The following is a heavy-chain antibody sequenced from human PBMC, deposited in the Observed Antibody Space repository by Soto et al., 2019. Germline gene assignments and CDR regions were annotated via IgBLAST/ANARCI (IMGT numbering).Heavy chain of an antibody. V-gene: IGHV3-23*01. CDR3: VKGNWGDY. Sequence: EVQLLESGGGSVQPGGSLRLSCAASGFTFITYDMTWVRQAPGKGLEWVSVSRGSDASTYYADSVKGRFTISRDNSKNTVYLQMNSLRADDTAIYYCVKGNWGDYWAQGTLVTVSS. D-gene: IGHD7-27*01. J-gene: IGHJ4*02. CDR1: GFTFITYD. CDR2: SRGSDAST.